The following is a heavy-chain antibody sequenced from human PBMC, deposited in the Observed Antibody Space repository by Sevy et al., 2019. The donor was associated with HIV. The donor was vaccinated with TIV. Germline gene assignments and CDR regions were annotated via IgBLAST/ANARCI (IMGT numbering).Heavy chain of an antibody. Sequence: GGSLRLSCPASGFTFRSYWMHWVRQAPGEGLMWVSRINSAGSCTNYADSVKGRFTISRLNAKNTLYLHVNSLRADDTSVYYCARAPSSWYYDLWGRGTLVTVSS. J-gene: IGHJ2*01. V-gene: IGHV3-74*01. CDR1: GFTFRSYW. CDR3: ARAPSSWYYDL. CDR2: INSAGSCT. D-gene: IGHD2-2*01.